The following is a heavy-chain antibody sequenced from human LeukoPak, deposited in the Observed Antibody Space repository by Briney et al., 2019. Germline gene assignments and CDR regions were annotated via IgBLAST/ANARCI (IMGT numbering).Heavy chain of an antibody. J-gene: IGHJ4*02. CDR1: GGSFSGYY. V-gene: IGHV4-34*01. CDR2: INHSGST. Sequence: KPSETLSLTCAVYGGSFSGYYWSWIRQPPGKGLEWIGEINHSGSTNYNPSLKSRVTISVDTSKNQFSLNLSSVTAADTAIYYCARGLASGYPPIPFDYWGQGTQVTVSS. D-gene: IGHD3-3*01. CDR3: ARGLASGYPPIPFDY.